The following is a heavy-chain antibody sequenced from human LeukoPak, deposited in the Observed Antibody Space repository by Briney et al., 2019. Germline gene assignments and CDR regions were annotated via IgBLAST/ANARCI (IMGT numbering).Heavy chain of an antibody. D-gene: IGHD6-13*01. CDR3: ARTGWEQLDYYSYYMDV. Sequence: SETLSLTCTVSGGSISSGSYYWSWIRQPAGKGLEWIGRIYTSGSTNYNPSLKSRVTISVDTSKNQFSLKLSSVTAADTAVYYCARTGWEQLDYYSYYMDVWGKGTTVTVSS. CDR2: IYTSGST. J-gene: IGHJ6*03. CDR1: GGSISSGSYY. V-gene: IGHV4-61*02.